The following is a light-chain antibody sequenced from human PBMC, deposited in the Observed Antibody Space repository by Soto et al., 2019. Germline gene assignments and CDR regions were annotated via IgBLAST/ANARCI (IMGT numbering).Light chain of an antibody. J-gene: IGKJ5*01. CDR2: DAS. V-gene: IGKV3-11*01. Sequence: EIVLTQSPATLSLSPGERATLSCRASQSVSSYLAWYQQKPGQAPRLLIYDASNRATGIPARFSGSGSATAFTLTISSLAPEDFAVYYCQQRSNWPPITFGQGTRLEIK. CDR3: QQRSNWPPIT. CDR1: QSVSSY.